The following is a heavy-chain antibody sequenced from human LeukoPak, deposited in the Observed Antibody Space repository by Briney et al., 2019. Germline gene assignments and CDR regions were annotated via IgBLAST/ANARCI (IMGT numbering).Heavy chain of an antibody. D-gene: IGHD5-12*01. J-gene: IGHJ4*02. CDR3: ARGPSGYHNT. Sequence: SSETLSLTCTVSGYSISSGYYWGWIRQPPGKGLEWIGSIYHSGSTYYNPSLKSRVTISVDTSKNQFSLKLSSVTAADTAVYYCARGPSGYHNTGGQGTLVIVSS. CDR2: IYHSGST. CDR1: GYSISSGYY. V-gene: IGHV4-38-2*02.